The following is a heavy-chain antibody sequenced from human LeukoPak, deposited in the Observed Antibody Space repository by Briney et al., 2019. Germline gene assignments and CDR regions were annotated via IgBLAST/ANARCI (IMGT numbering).Heavy chain of an antibody. V-gene: IGHV3-53*01. CDR3: ARTHCEGDCFSAIRY. CDR2: YSGSST. Sequence: YSGSSTYYANSVKGRFTISRDNSKNTVYLQMNSLRAEDTAVYYCARTHCEGDCFSAIRYWGQGTPVTVSS. D-gene: IGHD2-21*02. J-gene: IGHJ4*02.